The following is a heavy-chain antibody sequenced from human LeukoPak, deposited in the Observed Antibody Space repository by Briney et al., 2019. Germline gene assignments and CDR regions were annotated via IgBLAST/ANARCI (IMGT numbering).Heavy chain of an antibody. CDR1: GGTISSYA. CDR2: IIPIFGTA. Sequence: GSSVKVSCKASGGTISSYAISWVRQAPGQGLEWMGGIIPIFGTANYAQKFQGRVTTTADKSTSTAYMELSSLRSEDTAVYYCALGPRDIVATSHFDYWGQGTLVTVSS. D-gene: IGHD5-12*01. J-gene: IGHJ4*02. CDR3: ALGPRDIVATSHFDY. V-gene: IGHV1-69*06.